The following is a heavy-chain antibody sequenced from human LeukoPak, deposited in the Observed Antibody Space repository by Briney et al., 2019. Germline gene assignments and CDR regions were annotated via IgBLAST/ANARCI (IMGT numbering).Heavy chain of an antibody. J-gene: IGHJ4*02. Sequence: GASVKVSCKASGYTFTSYAMHWVRQAPGQRLEWMGWIDAGNGITKYSQKFQGRVTITRDTSASTAYMELSSLRSEDTAVYYCARDRSGWLQLPMDYWGQGTLVTVSS. V-gene: IGHV1-3*01. D-gene: IGHD5-24*01. CDR1: GYTFTSYA. CDR2: IDAGNGIT. CDR3: ARDRSGWLQLPMDY.